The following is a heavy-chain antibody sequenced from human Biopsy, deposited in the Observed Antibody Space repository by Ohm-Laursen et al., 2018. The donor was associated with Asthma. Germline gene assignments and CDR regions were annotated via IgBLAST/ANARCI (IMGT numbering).Heavy chain of an antibody. CDR1: GGTFSSYA. D-gene: IGHD6-6*01. CDR3: ARERIAARQRRYYFDY. CDR2: IIPIFGTA. Sequence: SVKVSCKASGGTFSSYAISWVRQAPGQGLEWMGGIIPIFGTANYAQRFQGRVTITADESTSTAYMELRSLRSEDTAVYYCARERIAARQRRYYFDYWGQGTLVTVSS. J-gene: IGHJ4*02. V-gene: IGHV1-69*13.